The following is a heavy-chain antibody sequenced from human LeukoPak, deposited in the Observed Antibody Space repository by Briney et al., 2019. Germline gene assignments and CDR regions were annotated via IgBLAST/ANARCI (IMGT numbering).Heavy chain of an antibody. Sequence: GGSLRLSCGASGFIFSTYSMTWVRQAPGKGLEGVATIKEDGFETYYVASVKGRFTISRDNAKNSLFLQMNSLRAEDTAVYFCATDDLKNRGYYNIEDRGQGTLVTVSP. CDR2: IKEDGFET. V-gene: IGHV3-7*04. CDR1: GFIFSTYS. D-gene: IGHD3-22*01. J-gene: IGHJ4*02. CDR3: ATDDLKNRGYYNIED.